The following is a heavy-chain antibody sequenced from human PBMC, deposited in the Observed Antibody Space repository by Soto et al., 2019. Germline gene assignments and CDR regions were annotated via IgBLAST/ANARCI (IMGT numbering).Heavy chain of an antibody. D-gene: IGHD1-1*01. J-gene: IGHJ5*02. Sequence: ASVKVSCKASGYTFTSYAMHWVRQAPGQRLEWMGWINAGNGNTKYSQKFQGRVTITRDTSASTAYMELSSLRSEDTAVYYCARGDRITTGTTMARFDPWGQGTLVTVSS. CDR2: INAGNGNT. V-gene: IGHV1-3*01. CDR3: ARGDRITTGTTMARFDP. CDR1: GYTFTSYA.